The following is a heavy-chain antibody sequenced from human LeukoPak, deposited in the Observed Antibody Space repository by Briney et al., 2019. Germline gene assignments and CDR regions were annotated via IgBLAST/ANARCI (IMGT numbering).Heavy chain of an antibody. J-gene: IGHJ4*02. V-gene: IGHV4-34*01. CDR2: IHNSGTT. CDR3: ARRYYYNLGSFPFDF. Sequence: SETLSLTCAVSGGPFSGYFWSWIRQSSGKGLEWIGEIHNSGTTNYNPSLNSRVTISEDTSKNQFYLNLSSVTAADTAVYYCARRYYYNLGSFPFDFWGQGTPVNVSS. D-gene: IGHD3-10*01. CDR1: GGPFSGYF.